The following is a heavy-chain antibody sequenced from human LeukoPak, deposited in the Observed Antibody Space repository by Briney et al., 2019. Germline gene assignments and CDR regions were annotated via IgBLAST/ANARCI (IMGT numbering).Heavy chain of an antibody. D-gene: IGHD4-17*01. CDR3: ARDNDYGDSPPGWFDP. CDR2: IYHSGST. CDR1: GGSISSGDSS. Sequence: SQTLSLTCAVSGGSISSGDSSWSWIRQPPGKGLEWIGYIYHSGSTSYSPSLKSRVTMSIDRSKNQFSLKLTSVTAADTAVYFCARDNDYGDSPPGWFDPWGQGTLVTVSS. V-gene: IGHV4-30-2*01. J-gene: IGHJ5*02.